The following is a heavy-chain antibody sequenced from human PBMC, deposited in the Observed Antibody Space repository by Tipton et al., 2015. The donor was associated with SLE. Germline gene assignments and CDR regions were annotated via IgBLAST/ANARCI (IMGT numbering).Heavy chain of an antibody. Sequence: QSGPEVKKPGASVKVSCKASGYTFTSYAISWVRQAPGQGLEWMGGIIPIFGTANYAQKFQGRVTITADESTSTAYMELSSLRSEDTAVYYCASHITGTTNFDYWGQGTLVTVSS. CDR1: GYTFTSYA. D-gene: IGHD1-7*01. J-gene: IGHJ4*02. CDR2: IIPIFGTA. V-gene: IGHV1-69*13. CDR3: ASHITGTTNFDY.